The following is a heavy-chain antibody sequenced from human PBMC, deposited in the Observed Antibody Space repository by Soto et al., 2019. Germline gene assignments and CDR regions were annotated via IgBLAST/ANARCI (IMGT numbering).Heavy chain of an antibody. Sequence: SETLSLTCTVSGGSISSSSYYLGWIRQPPGKGLEWIGSIYYSGSTYYNPSLKSRVTISVDTSKNQFSLKLSSVTAADTAVYYCARLGSYDSSGYRDDYWGQGTLVTVSS. J-gene: IGHJ4*02. V-gene: IGHV4-39*01. CDR2: IYYSGST. D-gene: IGHD3-22*01. CDR3: ARLGSYDSSGYRDDY. CDR1: GGSISSSSYY.